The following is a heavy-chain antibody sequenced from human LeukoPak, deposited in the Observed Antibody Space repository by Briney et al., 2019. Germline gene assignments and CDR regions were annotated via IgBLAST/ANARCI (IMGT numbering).Heavy chain of an antibody. D-gene: IGHD3-10*01. CDR3: ARADYGSASGYYYYYMDV. J-gene: IGHJ6*03. CDR1: GVSITSRSYY. V-gene: IGHV4-39*01. Sequence: PSETLSLTCPVSGVSITSRSYYWGWIRQPPGKGLEWIGNIYYSGSTHYNPSLKSRVTISVDTFKNQFSLKLRSVTAADTAVYYCARADYGSASGYYYYYMDVWGKGTTVTISS. CDR2: IYYSGST.